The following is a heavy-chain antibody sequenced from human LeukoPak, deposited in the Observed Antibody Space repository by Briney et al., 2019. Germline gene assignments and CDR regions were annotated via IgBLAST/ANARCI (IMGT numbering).Heavy chain of an antibody. D-gene: IGHD6-19*01. Sequence: GASVKVSCKASGYSFTDYFLYWVRQAPGQGLEWMGRINPDAGDTNYAQTFQGRITMTRDTSISTAYMELSSLKSDDTAVYYCARLSTATRHWLVASDIWGQGTVVTVSS. CDR3: ARLSTATRHWLVASDI. CDR2: INPDAGDT. V-gene: IGHV1-2*06. J-gene: IGHJ3*02. CDR1: GYSFTDYF.